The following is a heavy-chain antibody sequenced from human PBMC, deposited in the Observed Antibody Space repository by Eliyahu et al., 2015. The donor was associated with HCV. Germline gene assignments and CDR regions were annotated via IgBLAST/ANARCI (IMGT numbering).Heavy chain of an antibody. Sequence: QVQLQQWGAGLLKPSETLXLXCAXXGGSFNDYYRTWIRQPPGKGXEWXGEINHSGSTNYNPSLKSRVTISADMSKNQFSLKLNSVTAADTAVYYCARDVDGVIDIWGQGTMVTVSS. J-gene: IGHJ3*02. CDR2: INHSGST. D-gene: IGHD4-17*01. CDR3: ARDVDGVIDI. CDR1: GGSFNDYY. V-gene: IGHV4-34*01.